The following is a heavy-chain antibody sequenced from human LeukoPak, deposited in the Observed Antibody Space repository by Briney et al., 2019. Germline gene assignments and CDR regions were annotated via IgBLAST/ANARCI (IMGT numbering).Heavy chain of an antibody. CDR1: GFTFSSYS. D-gene: IGHD3-16*01. CDR2: ISSSSSTI. Sequence: GGSLRLSCAASGFTFSSYSMNWVRQAPGKGLEWVSYISSSSSTIYYADSVKGRFTISRDDSRNTLHVEMRSLRPEDTAVYYCARDLGPTYCILDSWGQGILVTVSS. J-gene: IGHJ4*02. CDR3: ARDLGPTYCILDS. V-gene: IGHV3-48*01.